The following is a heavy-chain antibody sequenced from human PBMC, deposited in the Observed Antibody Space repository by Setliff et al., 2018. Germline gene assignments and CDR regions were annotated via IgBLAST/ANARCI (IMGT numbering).Heavy chain of an antibody. Sequence: PGGSLRLSCAASGFTFSTYGLNWVRQAPGKGLEWISYLNNDGTTIYYADSVRGRFTISRDNARDSLYLQMNSPRAEDTAVYYCVRDTTSGWMLTNWGQGTLVTVSS. D-gene: IGHD6-25*01. CDR1: GFTFSTYG. CDR3: VRDTTSGWMLTN. J-gene: IGHJ4*02. V-gene: IGHV3-48*04. CDR2: LNNDGTTI.